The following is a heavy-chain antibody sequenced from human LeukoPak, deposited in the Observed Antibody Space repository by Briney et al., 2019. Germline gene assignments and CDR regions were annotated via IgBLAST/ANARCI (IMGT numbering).Heavy chain of an antibody. V-gene: IGHV4-31*03. CDR1: GDSISSGDYY. CDR3: ARAGQRYYYGSGNYPSAFDI. J-gene: IGHJ3*02. CDR2: IYYSGDA. Sequence: SETLSLTCTVSGDSISSGDYYWTWIRQPPGEGLEWIGYIYYSGDAHQNPSLKSRVTISVDTSKNQFSLKLSSVTAADTAVYYCARAGQRYYYGSGNYPSAFDIWGQGTMVTVSP. D-gene: IGHD3-10*01.